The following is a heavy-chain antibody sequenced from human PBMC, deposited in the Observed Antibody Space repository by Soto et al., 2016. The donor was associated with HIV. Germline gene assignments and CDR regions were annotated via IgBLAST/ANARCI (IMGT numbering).Heavy chain of an antibody. V-gene: IGHV3-74*01. J-gene: IGHJ4*02. D-gene: IGHD3-16*01. CDR3: SRDTFGPYDY. CDR2: VNGDGSTT. CDR1: GFSSSSYW. Sequence: EVQLVESGGGLVQPGGSLRLSCAASGFSSSSYWMHWVRQVPGKGLVWVSRVNGDGSTTTYADSVRGRFTIFRDNAKNTLYLQMNNLRVEDTAIYYCSRDTFGPYDYWGQGTLVTVSS.